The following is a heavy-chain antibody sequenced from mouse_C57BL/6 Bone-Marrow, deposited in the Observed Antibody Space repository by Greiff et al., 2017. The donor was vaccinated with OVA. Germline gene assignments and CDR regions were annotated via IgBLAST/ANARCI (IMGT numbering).Heavy chain of an antibody. CDR2: IDPEDGDT. CDR3: THYYGSSYDWYFDV. Sequence: VQLQQSGAELVRPGASVKLSCTASGFNIKDYYMHWVKQRPEQGLEWIGRIDPEDGDTEYAPKFQGKATMTADTSSNTAYLQLSSLTSEDTAVYYCTHYYGSSYDWYFDVWGTGTTVTVSS. V-gene: IGHV14-1*01. J-gene: IGHJ1*03. D-gene: IGHD1-1*01. CDR1: GFNIKDYY.